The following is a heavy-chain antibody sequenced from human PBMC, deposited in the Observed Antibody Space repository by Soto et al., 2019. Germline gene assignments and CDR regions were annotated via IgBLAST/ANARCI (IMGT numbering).Heavy chain of an antibody. CDR2: IYYSGST. J-gene: IGHJ1*01. D-gene: IGHD3-22*01. CDR1: GGSISSGDYY. Sequence: TLSLTCTVSGGSISSGDYYWSWIRQPPGKGLEWIGYIYYSGSTYYNPSLKSRVTISVDTSKNQFSLKLSSVTAADTAVYYCAGEGDYYDSSGYYYGSGLPRWGQGTLVTVSS. CDR3: AGEGDYYDSSGYYYGSGLPR. V-gene: IGHV4-30-4*01.